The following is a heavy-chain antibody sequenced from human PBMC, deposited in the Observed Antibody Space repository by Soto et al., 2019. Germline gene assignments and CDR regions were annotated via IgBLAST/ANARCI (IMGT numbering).Heavy chain of an antibody. V-gene: IGHV4-4*02. CDR2: IYHSGST. Sequence: SETLSPTCALSAGSLSSSNWWRWVRQPPGKGLEWVGEIYHSGSTNYNPSLKSRVTISVDKSKNQFSLKLSSATAADTAVYYCARSTPYDYVWGSYHFRPYYGMDVWGQGTTVT. CDR3: ARSTPYDYVWGSYHFRPYYGMDV. J-gene: IGHJ6*02. CDR1: AGSLSSSNW. D-gene: IGHD3-16*02.